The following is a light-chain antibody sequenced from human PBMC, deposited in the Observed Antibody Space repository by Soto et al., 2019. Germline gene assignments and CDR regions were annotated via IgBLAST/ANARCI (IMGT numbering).Light chain of an antibody. CDR2: AAS. Sequence: DIQMTQSPSSLSASVGDSVTITCWASQDISNYLAWFQQKPGKPPKLLIYAASTLESGVPSRFSGGRSGTDFTLTISSLQPEDVATFYCQKYDSLPFTFGPGTKVDIK. J-gene: IGKJ3*01. CDR3: QKYDSLPFT. V-gene: IGKV1-27*01. CDR1: QDISNY.